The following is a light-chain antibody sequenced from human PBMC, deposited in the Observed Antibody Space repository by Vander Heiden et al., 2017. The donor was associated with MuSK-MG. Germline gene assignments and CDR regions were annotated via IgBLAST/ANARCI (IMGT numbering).Light chain of an antibody. CDR3: QQRFSTPRT. Sequence: DIQITQSPSSLSASVGDRVTITCRASQSINSYLNWYQQKPGKAPKLLIYAASSSQRGVPSRFSGSGSGTDFTLTISSLQPEDFATYFCQQRFSTPRTFGQGTKVDIK. CDR1: QSINSY. CDR2: AAS. J-gene: IGKJ1*01. V-gene: IGKV1-39*01.